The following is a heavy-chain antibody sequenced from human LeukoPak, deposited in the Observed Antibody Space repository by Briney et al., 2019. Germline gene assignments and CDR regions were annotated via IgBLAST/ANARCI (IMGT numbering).Heavy chain of an antibody. CDR2: INPNSGGT. Sequence: ASVKVSCKASGYTFTGYYMHWVRQAPGQGLEWMGWINPNSGGTNYAQKFQGRVTMTRDTSISTAYMELSRLRSDDTAVYYCASQLAPWGLTIDYWGQGTLVTVSS. J-gene: IGHJ4*02. V-gene: IGHV1-2*02. CDR3: ASQLAPWGLTIDY. D-gene: IGHD7-27*01. CDR1: GYTFTGYY.